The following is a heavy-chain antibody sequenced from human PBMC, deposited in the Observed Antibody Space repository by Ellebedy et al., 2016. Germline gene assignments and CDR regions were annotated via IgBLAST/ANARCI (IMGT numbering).Heavy chain of an antibody. D-gene: IGHD3-10*01. J-gene: IGHJ3*02. Sequence: GESLKISXAASGFTFSSYDMHWVRQATGKGLEWVSAIGTAGDTYYPGSVKGRFTISRENAKNSLYLQMNSLRAEDTAVYYCARDRPSAHAFDIWGQGTMVTVSS. CDR3: ARDRPSAHAFDI. CDR1: GFTFSSYD. CDR2: IGTAGDT. V-gene: IGHV3-13*01.